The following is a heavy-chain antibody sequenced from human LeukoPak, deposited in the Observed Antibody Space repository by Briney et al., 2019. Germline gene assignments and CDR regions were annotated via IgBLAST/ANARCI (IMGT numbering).Heavy chain of an antibody. D-gene: IGHD3-10*01. J-gene: IGHJ5*02. Sequence: PGGSLRLSCAASGFTFTTYWMGWVRQAPGKGLEWVANIKQDGSEQYYVDSVKGRFTISRDNAKNSLSLQMNSLRAEDTAVYYCARPLMYYYSSETYFWFDPWGQGTLVTVSS. CDR1: GFTFTTYW. V-gene: IGHV3-7*01. CDR2: IKQDGSEQ. CDR3: ARPLMYYYSSETYFWFDP.